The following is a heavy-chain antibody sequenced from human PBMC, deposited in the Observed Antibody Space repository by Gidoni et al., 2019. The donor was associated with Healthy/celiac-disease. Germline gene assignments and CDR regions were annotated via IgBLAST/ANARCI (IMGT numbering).Heavy chain of an antibody. CDR3: AKAATYYYGSGIDHYFDY. CDR2: ISGSGGST. D-gene: IGHD3-10*01. CDR1: GFTFSSYA. Sequence: EVQLLESGGGLVQPGGSLRLSCAASGFTFSSYAMSWVRQAPGKGLEGVSAISGSGGSTYYADSVKGRFTISRDNSKNTLYLQMNSLRAEDTAVYYCAKAATYYYGSGIDHYFDYWGQGTLVTVSS. J-gene: IGHJ4*02. V-gene: IGHV3-23*01.